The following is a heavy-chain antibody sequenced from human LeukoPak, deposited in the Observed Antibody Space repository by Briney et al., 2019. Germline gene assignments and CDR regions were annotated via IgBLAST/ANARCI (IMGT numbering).Heavy chain of an antibody. CDR3: VRTYDENPLGCFYP. D-gene: IGHD5-12*01. V-gene: IGHV3-64D*06. J-gene: IGHJ5*02. CDR1: GTAFRTYA. CDR2: ISINGGST. Sequence: PGGSLRLSCSASGTAFRTYAMHWVRQPPGKGLYYVSAISINGGSTYYADSVRGRFTISRDNSKNTLYLQMSSLRPDDTAVYYCVRTYDENPLGCFYPWAQGNLVTVSS.